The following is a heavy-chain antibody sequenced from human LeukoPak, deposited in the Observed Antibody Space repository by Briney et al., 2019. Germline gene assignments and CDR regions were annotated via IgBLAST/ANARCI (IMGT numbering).Heavy chain of an antibody. CDR3: AKGSKEVLFTRDHHMDV. V-gene: IGHV3-30*02. J-gene: IGHJ6*03. Sequence: GGSLRLSCAASGFTFSSYGMHWLRQAPGKGLEWVAFIRYDGSNKYYADSVKGRFTISRDNSKNTLYLQMHSLRAEDTAVYYCAKGSKEVLFTRDHHMDVWGKGTTVTMSS. CDR2: IRYDGSNK. CDR1: GFTFSSYG. D-gene: IGHD3-3*01.